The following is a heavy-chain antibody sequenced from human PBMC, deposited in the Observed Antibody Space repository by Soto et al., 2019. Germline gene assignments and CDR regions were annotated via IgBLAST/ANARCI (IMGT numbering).Heavy chain of an antibody. J-gene: IGHJ6*02. CDR1: GYSFTSYW. CDR3: ARTSAGGKYYYGMDV. CDR2: IYPGDSDT. D-gene: IGHD6-13*01. V-gene: IGHV5-51*01. Sequence: GESLKISCKGSGYSFTSYWIDWVRQMPGKGLEWMGIIYPGDSDTRYSPSFQGQVTISADKSISTAYLQWSSLKASDTAMYYRARTSAGGKYYYGMDVWGQGTTVTVSS.